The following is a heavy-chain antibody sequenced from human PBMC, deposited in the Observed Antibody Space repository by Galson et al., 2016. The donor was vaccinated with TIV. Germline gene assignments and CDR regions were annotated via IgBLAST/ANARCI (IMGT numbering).Heavy chain of an antibody. D-gene: IGHD2-2*01. CDR2: ISYDRSDK. Sequence: SLTLSCAASGFTFGSYGMHWVRHGPGKGLEWVAFISYDRSDKQYADSVKGRFTISRDNSKNTLYLQMSSLRPEDTALYYCARGFSSYYFDYWGQGILVTVSS. J-gene: IGHJ4*02. CDR1: GFTFGSYG. V-gene: IGHV3-30-3*01. CDR3: ARGFSSYYFDY.